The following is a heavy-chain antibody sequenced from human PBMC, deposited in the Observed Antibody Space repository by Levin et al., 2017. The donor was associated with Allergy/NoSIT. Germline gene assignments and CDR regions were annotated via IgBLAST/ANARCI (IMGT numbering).Heavy chain of an antibody. J-gene: IGHJ5*02. Sequence: SETLSLTCTVSGGSISSSSYYWGWIRQPPGKGLEWIGSIYYSGSTYYNPSLKSRVTISVDTSKNQFSLKLSSVTAADTAVYYCLGRPIWFGELPNAWGQGTLVTVSS. CDR2: IYYSGST. V-gene: IGHV4-39*01. D-gene: IGHD3-10*01. CDR3: LGRPIWFGELPNA. CDR1: GGSISSSSYY.